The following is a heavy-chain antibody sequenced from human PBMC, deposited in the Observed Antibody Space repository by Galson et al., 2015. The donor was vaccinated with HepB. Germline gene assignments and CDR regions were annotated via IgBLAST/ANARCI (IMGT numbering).Heavy chain of an antibody. D-gene: IGHD2-15*01. CDR1: GYTFTSNG. V-gene: IGHV1-18*04. CDR3: ARDRSHSLDF. Sequence: SVKVSCKAAGYTFTSNGISWVRQAPGRGLEWVGWISANSGRTTYAWGLLGRLTLTTDTSTSTAYMELRSLRSDDTAIYYCARDRSHSLDFWGRGTLVTVSS. J-gene: IGHJ4*02. CDR2: ISANSGRT.